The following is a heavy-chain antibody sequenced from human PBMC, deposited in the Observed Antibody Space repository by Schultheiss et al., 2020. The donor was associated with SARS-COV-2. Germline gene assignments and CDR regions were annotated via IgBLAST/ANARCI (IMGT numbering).Heavy chain of an antibody. D-gene: IGHD5-18*01. CDR2: ISYDGSNK. J-gene: IGHJ6*02. Sequence: GESLKISCAASGFTFSSYGMHWVRQAPGKGLEWVAVISYDGSNKYYADSVKGRFTISRDNSKNTLYLQMNSLRAEDTAVYYCARDVWIQLWSYYYYGMDVWGQGTTVTVSS. CDR3: ARDVWIQLWSYYYYGMDV. CDR1: GFTFSSYG. V-gene: IGHV3-30*03.